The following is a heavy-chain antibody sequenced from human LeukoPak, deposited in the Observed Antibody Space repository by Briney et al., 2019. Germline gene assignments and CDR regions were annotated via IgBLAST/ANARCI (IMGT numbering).Heavy chain of an antibody. J-gene: IGHJ4*02. CDR2: ISGSDGST. CDR1: GFTFSSYG. D-gene: IGHD3-10*01. V-gene: IGHV3-23*01. CDR3: AKGGRITMLRGVQRDHYFDY. Sequence: PGGSLRLSCAASGFTFSSYGMSWVRQAPGKGLEWVSAISGSDGSTFYADSVKGRFTISRDNSKNMLYLQMNSLRVEDTAVYYCAKGGRITMLRGVQRDHYFDYWGQGTLVTVSS.